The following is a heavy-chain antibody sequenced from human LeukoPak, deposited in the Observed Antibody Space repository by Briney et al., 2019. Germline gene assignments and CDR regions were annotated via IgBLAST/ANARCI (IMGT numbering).Heavy chain of an antibody. CDR2: ISSSSSTI. V-gene: IGHV3-48*01. J-gene: IGHJ4*02. CDR3: ARLALRYYYGSGSYYFDY. D-gene: IGHD3-10*01. Sequence: GGSLRLSCAASGFTFSSYSMNWVRQAPGKGLEWVSYISSSSSTIYYADSVKGRFTISRDNAKNSLYLQMNSLRAEGTAVYYCARLALRYYYGSGSYYFDYWGQGTLVTVSS. CDR1: GFTFSSYS.